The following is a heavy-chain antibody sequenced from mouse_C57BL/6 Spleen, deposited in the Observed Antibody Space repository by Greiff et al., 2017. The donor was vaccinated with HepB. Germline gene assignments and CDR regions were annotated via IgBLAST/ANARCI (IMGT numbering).Heavy chain of an antibody. V-gene: IGHV5-17*01. CDR1: GFTFSDYG. Sequence: EVQLQESGGGLVKPGGSLKLSCAASGFTFSDYGMHWVRQAPEKGLEWVAYISSGSSTIYYADTVKGRFTISRDNAKNTLFLQMTSLRSEDTAMYYCARGRTTVVEAMDYWGQGTSVTVSS. CDR3: ARGRTTVVEAMDY. CDR2: ISSGSSTI. D-gene: IGHD1-1*01. J-gene: IGHJ4*01.